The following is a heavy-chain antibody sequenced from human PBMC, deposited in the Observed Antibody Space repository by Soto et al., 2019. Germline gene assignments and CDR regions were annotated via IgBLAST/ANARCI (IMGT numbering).Heavy chain of an antibody. D-gene: IGHD2-21*01. Sequence: EVQVVDSGGGLVKPGGSLRLSCAASGFTFSTYTMNWVRQAPGKGLEWVSSISSSSNYIYYADSVKGRFTISRDNAKNSLYLHMNRRRGEDTAVYYCARGYIAMDYWGQGTLVTVSS. CDR1: GFTFSTYT. V-gene: IGHV3-21*01. CDR2: ISSSSNYI. J-gene: IGHJ4*02. CDR3: ARGYIAMDY.